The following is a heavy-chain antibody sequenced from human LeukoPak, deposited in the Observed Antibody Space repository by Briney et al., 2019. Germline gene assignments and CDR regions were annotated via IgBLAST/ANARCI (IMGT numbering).Heavy chain of an antibody. D-gene: IGHD6-6*01. Sequence: GGSLRLSCAASGFTFSSYAMSWVRQAPGKGLEWVSAISGSGGSTYYADSVKGRFTISRDNSKNTLYLQMNSLRAEDTAVYYCAKDYSRLVYSSSPRPHPYYYMDVWGKGTTVTVSS. V-gene: IGHV3-23*01. CDR2: ISGSGGST. CDR1: GFTFSSYA. CDR3: AKDYSRLVYSSSPRPHPYYYMDV. J-gene: IGHJ6*03.